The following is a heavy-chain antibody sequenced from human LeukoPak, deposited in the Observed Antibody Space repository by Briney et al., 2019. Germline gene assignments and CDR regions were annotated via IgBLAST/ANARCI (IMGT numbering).Heavy chain of an antibody. CDR2: IYYSGST. V-gene: IGHV4-59*01. CDR1: GGSISSYY. Sequence: SETLSLTCTVSGGSISSYYWSWIRQPPGKGLEWIGYIYYSGSTNYNPSLKSRVTISVDTSKNLFSLKLSSVTAADTAVYYCARAEDRYCSSTSCWGPYYYYYGMDVWGQGTTVTVSS. J-gene: IGHJ6*02. CDR3: ARAEDRYCSSTSCWGPYYYYYGMDV. D-gene: IGHD2-2*01.